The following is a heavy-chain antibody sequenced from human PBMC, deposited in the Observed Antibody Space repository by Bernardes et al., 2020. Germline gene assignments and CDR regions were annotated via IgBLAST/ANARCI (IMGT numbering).Heavy chain of an antibody. CDR1: GFSLSAGEVG. V-gene: IGHV2-5*02. CDR2: IYWDDDR. D-gene: IGHD2-21*02. Sequence: PTLVKPTQTLTLTCTLSGFSLSAGEVGVGWIRQPPGKALAWLAFIYWDDDRRYSPSLQSRLTITKDTSKNQVVLTMTNMDPVDTATYYCVHSRTGDKRYFQYWGQGSLVTGSA. J-gene: IGHJ1*01. CDR3: VHSRTGDKRYFQY.